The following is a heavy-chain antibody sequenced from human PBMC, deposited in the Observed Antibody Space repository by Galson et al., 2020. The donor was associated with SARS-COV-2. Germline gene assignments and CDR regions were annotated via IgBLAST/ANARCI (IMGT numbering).Heavy chain of an antibody. V-gene: IGHV4-59*01. D-gene: IGHD4-17*01. J-gene: IGHJ6*02. CDR3: ARAEGEYGDYGYYGMDV. CDR1: GGSISSYY. CDR2: IYYSGST. Sequence: SETLSLTCTASGGSISSYYWSWIRQPPGKGLEWIGYIYYSGSTNYNPSLKSRVTISVDTSKNQFSLKLSSVTAADTAVYYCARAEGEYGDYGYYGMDVWGQGTTVTVSS.